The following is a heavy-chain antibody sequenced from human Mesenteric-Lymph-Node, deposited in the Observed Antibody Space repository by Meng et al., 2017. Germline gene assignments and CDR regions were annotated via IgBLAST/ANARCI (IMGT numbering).Heavy chain of an antibody. V-gene: IGHV3-23*01. J-gene: IGHJ5*02. CDR2: ISGSGGST. CDR1: GFTFSSYA. D-gene: IGHD4-17*01. Sequence: GESLKISCAASGFTFSSYAMSWVRQAPGKGLEWVSAISGSGGSTYYADSVKGRFTISRDNSKNTLYLQMNSLRAEDTAVYYCAKDIQKLATVTTSFFSSWGQGTLVTVSS. CDR3: AKDIQKLATVTTSFFSS.